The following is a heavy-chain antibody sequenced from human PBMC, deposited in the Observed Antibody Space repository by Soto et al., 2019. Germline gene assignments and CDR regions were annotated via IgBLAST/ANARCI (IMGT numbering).Heavy chain of an antibody. CDR1: GFTSSSYW. CDR2: IKQDGSEK. J-gene: IGHJ6*03. D-gene: IGHD2-2*01. CDR3: ARDLSYRSSTSCYLLYYYYATTEI. Sequence: GGPLRLSCAASGFTSSSYWLSWVRQAPGKGLEWVANIKQDGSEKYYVDSVKGRFTISRDNAKNSLYLQMNCLRAEDTAVYYCARDLSYRSSTSCYLLYYYYATTEIWGKAPTVTV. V-gene: IGHV3-7*01.